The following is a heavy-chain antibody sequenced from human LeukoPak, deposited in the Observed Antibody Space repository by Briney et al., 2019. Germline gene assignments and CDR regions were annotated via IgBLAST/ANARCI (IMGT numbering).Heavy chain of an antibody. V-gene: IGHV3-23*01. CDR3: ARPPPDYDSSGYYYK. Sequence: GGSLRLSCAASGFTFTSYAMSWVRQAPGKGLEWVSAISGSGGGTNYADSVKGRFTISKDKSKNTLYLQMNSLRAEDTAVYYCARPPPDYDSSGYYYKWGQGTLVTVSS. CDR1: GFTFTSYA. D-gene: IGHD3-22*01. J-gene: IGHJ4*02. CDR2: ISGSGGGT.